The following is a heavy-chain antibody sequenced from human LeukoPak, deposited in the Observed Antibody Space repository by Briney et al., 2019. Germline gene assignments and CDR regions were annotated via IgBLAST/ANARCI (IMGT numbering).Heavy chain of an antibody. CDR3: ALVPAAMSGYYYGMDV. J-gene: IGHJ6*02. V-gene: IGHV1-18*01. CDR1: GYTFTSYG. CDR2: ISAYNGNT. Sequence: ASVKVSCKASGYTFTSYGISWVRQAPGQGLEWMGWISAYNGNTNYAQKLQGRVTMTTDTSTSTAYMELRSLRSDDTAAYYCALVPAAMSGYYYGMDVWGQGTTVTVSS. D-gene: IGHD2-2*01.